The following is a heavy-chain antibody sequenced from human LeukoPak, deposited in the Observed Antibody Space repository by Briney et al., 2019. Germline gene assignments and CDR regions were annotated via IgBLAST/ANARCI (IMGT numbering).Heavy chain of an antibody. J-gene: IGHJ4*02. CDR1: GFTFSSYG. CDR3: AMLAVAGNLDY. CDR2: IWYDGSNK. Sequence: GGSLRLSCAASGFTFSSYGMHWVRQAPGKGLEWVAVIWYDGSNKYYADSVKGRFTISRDNSKNTLYLQMNSLRAEDTAVYYCAMLAVAGNLDYWGQGTLVTVSS. V-gene: IGHV3-33*01. D-gene: IGHD6-19*01.